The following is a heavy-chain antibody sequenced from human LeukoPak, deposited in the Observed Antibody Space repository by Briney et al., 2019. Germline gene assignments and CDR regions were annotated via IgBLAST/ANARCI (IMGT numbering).Heavy chain of an antibody. CDR3: VRDLGGRSGH. J-gene: IGHJ4*02. D-gene: IGHD1-26*01. Sequence: GGSLPLPRPAPGFTFSSNWMHWVRQAPGKGLVWVSRINEDGSTTNYADSVKGRFTISRDNAKNTLYLQMNSLRAEDTAVYYCVRDLGGRSGHWGQGTLVTVSS. CDR2: INEDGSTT. V-gene: IGHV3-74*01. CDR1: GFTFSSNW.